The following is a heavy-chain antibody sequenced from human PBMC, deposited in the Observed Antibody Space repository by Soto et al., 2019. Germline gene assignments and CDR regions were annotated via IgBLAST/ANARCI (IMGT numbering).Heavy chain of an antibody. J-gene: IGHJ4*02. CDR2: IYYSGST. CDR1: GGSISSYY. CDR3: ARDRPYSSGWYSYYFDY. V-gene: IGHV4-59*01. D-gene: IGHD6-19*01. Sequence: SETLSLTCTVSGGSISSYYWSWIRQPPGKGLEWIGYIYYSGSTNYNPSLKSRVTISVDTSKNQFSLKLSSVTATDTAVYYCARDRPYSSGWYSYYFDYWGQGTLVTVSS.